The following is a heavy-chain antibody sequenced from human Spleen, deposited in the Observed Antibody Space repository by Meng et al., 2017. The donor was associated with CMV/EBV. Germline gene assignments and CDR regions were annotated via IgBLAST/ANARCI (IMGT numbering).Heavy chain of an antibody. D-gene: IGHD3-10*01. CDR1: TGYY. V-gene: IGHV1-2*02. CDR3: ARDASIRVTMVRGVIGWFDP. J-gene: IGHJ5*02. CDR2: INPNTGGT. Sequence: TGYYIHWVRQAPGQGLEWMGWINPNTGGTNYAQKLQGRVTMTRDTSISTAYMELSRLRSDDTAVYYCARDASIRVTMVRGVIGWFDPWGQGTLVTVSS.